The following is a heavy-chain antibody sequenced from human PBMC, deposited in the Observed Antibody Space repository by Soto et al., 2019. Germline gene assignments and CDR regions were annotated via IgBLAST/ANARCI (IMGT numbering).Heavy chain of an antibody. CDR1: GGSISSSSYY. CDR2: IYYSGST. J-gene: IGHJ4*02. V-gene: IGHV4-39*02. CDR3: AREVGVLTLYYFDY. Sequence: PSETLSLTCTVSGGSISSSSYYWGWIRQPPGKGLEWIGSIYYSGSTYYNPSLKSRVTISVDTSKNQFSLKLSSVTAADTAVYYCAREVGVLTLYYFDYWGQGTLVTVSS. D-gene: IGHD3-3*01.